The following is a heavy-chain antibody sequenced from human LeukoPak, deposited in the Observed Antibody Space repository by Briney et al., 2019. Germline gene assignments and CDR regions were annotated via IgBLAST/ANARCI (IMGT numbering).Heavy chain of an antibody. V-gene: IGHV4-31*03. CDR2: IYYSGST. D-gene: IGHD1-26*01. J-gene: IGHJ4*02. CDR3: AREWELGPGLAY. Sequence: SETLSLTCTVSGGSISSGGYYWSWIRQHPGKGLEWIGYIYYSGSTYYNPSLKSRVTISVDTSKNQFSLKLSSVTAADTAVYYCAREWELGPGLAYWGQGTLVTVSS. CDR1: GGSISSGGYY.